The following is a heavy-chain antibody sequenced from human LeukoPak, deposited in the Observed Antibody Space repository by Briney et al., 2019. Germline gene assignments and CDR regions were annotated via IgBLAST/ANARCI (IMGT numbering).Heavy chain of an antibody. D-gene: IGHD3-22*01. Sequence: PGGSLRLSCAASGFTFSSHAMSWVRQAPGKGLEWVSAISGSGGSTYYADSVKGRFTISRDKSKNTLYLQMNSLRAEDTAVYYCAKDMYSSGYMYYFDYWGQGTLVTVSS. V-gene: IGHV3-23*01. CDR1: GFTFSSHA. CDR3: AKDMYSSGYMYYFDY. J-gene: IGHJ4*02. CDR2: ISGSGGST.